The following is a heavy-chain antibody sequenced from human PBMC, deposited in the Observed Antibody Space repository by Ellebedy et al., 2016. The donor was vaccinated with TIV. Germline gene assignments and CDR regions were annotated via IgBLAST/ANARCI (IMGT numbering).Heavy chain of an antibody. V-gene: IGHV4-30-4*01. Sequence: SETLSLTXSVSADSISRGDYYWSWLRQPPGKGMEWIGYIYYRGSTYYNPSLKSRVVISVDTSKNQFSLNVTSATAADTAVYYCARGTSTSRFGVAQWFDPWGQGALVTVSS. CDR1: ADSISRGDYY. D-gene: IGHD3-3*01. CDR2: IYYRGST. J-gene: IGHJ5*02. CDR3: ARGTSTSRFGVAQWFDP.